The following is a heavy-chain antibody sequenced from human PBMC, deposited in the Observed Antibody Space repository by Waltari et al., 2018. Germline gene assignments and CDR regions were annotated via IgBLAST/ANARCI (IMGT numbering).Heavy chain of an antibody. CDR1: GFTFSSYS. CDR3: AREDGVVVTATLMGAFDI. D-gene: IGHD2-21*02. CDR2: ISSSSSYI. V-gene: IGHV3-21*01. Sequence: EVQLVESGGGLVKPGGSLRLSCAASGFTFSSYSMNWVRQAPGKGLEWVSSISSSSSYIYYADSVKGRFTISRDNAKNSLYLQMNSLRAEDTAVYYCAREDGVVVTATLMGAFDIWGQGTMVTVSS. J-gene: IGHJ3*02.